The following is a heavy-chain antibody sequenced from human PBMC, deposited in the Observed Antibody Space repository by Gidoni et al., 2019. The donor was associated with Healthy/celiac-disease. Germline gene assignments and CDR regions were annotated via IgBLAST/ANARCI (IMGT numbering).Heavy chain of an antibody. CDR3: AKDPSDSSSPIDY. J-gene: IGHJ4*02. CDR2: ISGSGGST. CDR1: GFTFSSYA. V-gene: IGHV3-23*01. D-gene: IGHD6-6*01. Sequence: EVQLLESGGGLVQPGGSLRLSCAASGFTFSSYAMGWVRQARGKGLEWVSAISGSGGSTYYADSVKGRFTISRDNSKNTLYLQMNSLRAEDTAVYYCAKDPSDSSSPIDYWGQGTLVTVSS.